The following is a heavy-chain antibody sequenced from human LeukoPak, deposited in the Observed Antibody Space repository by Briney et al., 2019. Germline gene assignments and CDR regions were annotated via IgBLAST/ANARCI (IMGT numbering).Heavy chain of an antibody. CDR3: ARQSWNPDDYYYYYYMDV. Sequence: ASVKVSCKASGYTFSNYGISWVRQAPGQGLEGMGWISANNGNTNYAQNLQGRVTMTTDTSTSTAYMELRSLRSDDTALYYCARQSWNPDDYYYYYYMDVWGEGTTVTVSS. V-gene: IGHV1-18*01. D-gene: IGHD1-1*01. J-gene: IGHJ6*03. CDR2: ISANNGNT. CDR1: GYTFSNYG.